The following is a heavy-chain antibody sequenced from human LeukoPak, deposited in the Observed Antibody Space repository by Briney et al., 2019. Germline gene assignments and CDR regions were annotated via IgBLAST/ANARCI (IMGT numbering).Heavy chain of an antibody. D-gene: IGHD3-9*01. V-gene: IGHV4-59*01. CDR3: ARVPQTLRYFDWLSQDYYYYMDV. Sequence: PSETLSLTCSVSGGSISSYYWSWMRQPPGKGLEWIGYIYYSGSTNYNPSLKSRVTMSVDTSQNQFSLKLSSVTAADTAVYYCARVPQTLRYFDWLSQDYYYYMDVWGKGTTVTVSS. J-gene: IGHJ6*03. CDR2: IYYSGST. CDR1: GGSISSYY.